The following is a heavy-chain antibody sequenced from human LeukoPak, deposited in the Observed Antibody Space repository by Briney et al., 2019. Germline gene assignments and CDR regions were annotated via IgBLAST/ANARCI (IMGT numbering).Heavy chain of an antibody. V-gene: IGHV3-11*04. Sequence: KTGGSLRLSCAASGFNVSSNYMSWVRQAPGKGLEWVSYISSSGSTIYYADSVKGRFTISRDNAKNSLYLQMNSLRAEDTAVYYCAELGITMIGGVWGKGTTVTISS. CDR3: AELGITMIGGV. CDR1: GFNVSSNY. CDR2: ISSSGSTI. D-gene: IGHD3-10*02. J-gene: IGHJ6*04.